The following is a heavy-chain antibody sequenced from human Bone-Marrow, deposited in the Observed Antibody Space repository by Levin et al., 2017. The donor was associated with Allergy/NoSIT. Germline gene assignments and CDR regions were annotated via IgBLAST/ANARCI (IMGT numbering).Heavy chain of an antibody. CDR2: IYHNGIT. D-gene: IGHD1-26*01. V-gene: IGHV4-31*03. CDR1: GDSVISGDYF. J-gene: IGHJ3*02. Sequence: SETLSLTCTVSGDSVISGDYFWNWIRQHPGMGLEWIGAIYHNGITYYNPSLKSRVSISVDTSKSQLSLWLNSVTAADTAVYYCARRVNSGSPFASFDIWGQGTTVTVSS. CDR3: ARRVNSGSPFASFDI.